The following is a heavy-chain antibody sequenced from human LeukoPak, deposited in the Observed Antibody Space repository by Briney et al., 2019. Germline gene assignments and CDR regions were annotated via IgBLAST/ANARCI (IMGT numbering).Heavy chain of an antibody. CDR1: GFTFSSYS. V-gene: IGHV3-21*01. D-gene: IGHD6-13*01. Sequence: GGSLRLSCAASGFTFSSYSMNWVRQTPAKGLEWASSISSSSSYIYYADSVKGRFTISRDNAKNSLYLQMNSLRAEDTAVYYCARDGPIAAAGGAFDIWGQGTMVTVSS. CDR2: ISSSSSYI. J-gene: IGHJ3*02. CDR3: ARDGPIAAAGGAFDI.